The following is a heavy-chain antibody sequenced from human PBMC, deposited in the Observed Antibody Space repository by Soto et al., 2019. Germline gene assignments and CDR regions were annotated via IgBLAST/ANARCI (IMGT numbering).Heavy chain of an antibody. V-gene: IGHV3-23*01. J-gene: IGHJ5*02. D-gene: IGHD3-3*01. CDR3: VKDYRVTILGLGKPNWFDP. CDR1: GFTFSRYA. Sequence: GGSLRLSWAASGFTFSRYAMSWVRQAPGKGLEWVSAISGSGGSTYYADSVKGRFTISRDNSKNTLYLQMNSLRAEDTAVYYCVKDYRVTILGLGKPNWFDPWGPGTLVTGSS. CDR2: ISGSGGST.